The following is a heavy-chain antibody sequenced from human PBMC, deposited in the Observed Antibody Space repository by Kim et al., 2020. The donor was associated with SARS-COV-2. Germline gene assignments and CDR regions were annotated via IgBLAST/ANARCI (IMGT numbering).Heavy chain of an antibody. Sequence: ADSVKGRFTISRDNSKNTLYLQMNSLRAEDTALYYCARDSISGWRYYFDYWGQGTLVTVSS. V-gene: IGHV3-66*01. J-gene: IGHJ4*02. D-gene: IGHD6-19*01. CDR3: ARDSISGWRYYFDY.